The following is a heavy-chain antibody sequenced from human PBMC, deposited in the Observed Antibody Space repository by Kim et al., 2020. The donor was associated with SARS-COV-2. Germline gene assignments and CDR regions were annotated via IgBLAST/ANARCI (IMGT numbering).Heavy chain of an antibody. V-gene: IGHV3-11*01. CDR1: GFTFSDYY. CDR2: ISSSGSTI. Sequence: GGSLRLSCAASGFTFSDYYMSWIRQAPGKGLEWVSYISSSGSTIYYADSVKGRFTISRDNAKNSLYLQMNSLRAEDTAVYYCARADYYDSSGYYVDYWGQGTLVTVSS. CDR3: ARADYYDSSGYYVDY. J-gene: IGHJ4*02. D-gene: IGHD3-22*01.